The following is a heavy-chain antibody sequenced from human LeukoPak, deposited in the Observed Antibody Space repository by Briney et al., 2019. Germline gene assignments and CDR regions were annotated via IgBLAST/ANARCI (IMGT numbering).Heavy chain of an antibody. V-gene: IGHV3-23*01. D-gene: IGHD5-18*01. Sequence: GGSLRLSCAASGFPFSSYAMSWVRQAPGRGLEWVSAISGSGGSTYYADSVKGRFTISRDNSKNTLYLQMNSLRAEDTAVYYCAKDLAAMVYYDAFDIWGQGTMVTVSS. CDR2: ISGSGGST. CDR1: GFPFSSYA. J-gene: IGHJ3*02. CDR3: AKDLAAMVYYDAFDI.